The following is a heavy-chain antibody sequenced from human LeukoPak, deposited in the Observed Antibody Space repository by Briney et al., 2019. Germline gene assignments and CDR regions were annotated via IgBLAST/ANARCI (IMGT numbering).Heavy chain of an antibody. V-gene: IGHV4-38-2*01. CDR1: GYSISSGYY. CDR3: ARHVKMPPSVWFDP. Sequence: PSETLSLTCAVSGYSISSGYYWGWIRPPPGKGLEWIGSIYHSGSTYYNPSLKGRVTISVDTSKNQFSLKLSSVTAADTAVYYCARHVKMPPSVWFDPWGQGTLVTVSS. D-gene: IGHD2-2*01. CDR2: IYHSGST. J-gene: IGHJ5*02.